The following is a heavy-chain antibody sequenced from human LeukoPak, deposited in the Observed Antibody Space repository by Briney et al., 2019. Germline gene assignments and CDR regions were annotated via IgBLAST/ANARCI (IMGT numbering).Heavy chain of an antibody. D-gene: IGHD7-27*01. CDR3: ARTETGNFDY. V-gene: IGHV4-30-4*01. CDR2: IYYSGSA. Sequence: SETLSLTCTVSGGSISSGDYYWSWIRQPPGKGLEWIGYIYYSGSAYYNPSLKSRVTISVDTSKNQFSLKLSSVTAADTAVYYCARTETGNFDYWGQGTLVTVSS. CDR1: GGSISSGDYY. J-gene: IGHJ4*02.